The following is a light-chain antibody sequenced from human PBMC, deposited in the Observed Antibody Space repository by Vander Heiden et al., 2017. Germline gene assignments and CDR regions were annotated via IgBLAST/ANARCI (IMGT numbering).Light chain of an antibody. CDR2: GAS. Sequence: IALTQSPGMLSLSPGERATLSCRASHNVSSNYLAWYQQKPGQAPRLLIYGASSRATGIPDRFSGSGSGTDFTLSINRLQPDDFAVYYCRQYGGSLYSFGQGTKLHIK. V-gene: IGKV3-20*01. CDR1: HNVSSNY. CDR3: RQYGGSLYS. J-gene: IGKJ2*03.